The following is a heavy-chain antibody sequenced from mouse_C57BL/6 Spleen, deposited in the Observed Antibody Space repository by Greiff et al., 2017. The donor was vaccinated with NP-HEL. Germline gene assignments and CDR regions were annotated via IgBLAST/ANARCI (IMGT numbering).Heavy chain of an antibody. Sequence: VQLKQSGPVLVKPGASVKMSCKASGYTFTDYYMNWVKQSHGKSLEWIGVINPYNGGTSYNQKFKGKATLTVDKSSSTAYMELNSLTSEDSAVYYCARRGYDYDGGSFDYWGQGTTLTVSS. V-gene: IGHV1-19*01. CDR1: GYTFTDYY. CDR2: INPYNGGT. D-gene: IGHD2-4*01. CDR3: ARRGYDYDGGSFDY. J-gene: IGHJ2*01.